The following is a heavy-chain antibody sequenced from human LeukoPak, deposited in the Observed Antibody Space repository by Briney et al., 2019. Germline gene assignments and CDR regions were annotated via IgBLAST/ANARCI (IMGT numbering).Heavy chain of an antibody. CDR3: ARDNSVEDTAWWFDP. CDR1: GYTFTAYY. D-gene: IGHD4-23*01. CDR2: INPNSGGT. V-gene: IGHV1-2*02. J-gene: IGHJ5*02. Sequence: ASVKVSCKASGYTFTAYYMHWVRQAPGQGLEWMGWINPNSGGTNYAQKFQGRVTMTRDTSISTAYMELSRLRSEDTAVYYCARDNSVEDTAWWFDPWGQGTLVTVSS.